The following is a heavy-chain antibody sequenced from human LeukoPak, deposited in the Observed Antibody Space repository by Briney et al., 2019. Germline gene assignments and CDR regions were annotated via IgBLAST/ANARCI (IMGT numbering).Heavy chain of an antibody. Sequence: GGSLRLSCAASGFTFSSYEMNWVRQAPGKGLEWVSYISSSGSTIYYADSVKGRFTISRDNAKNSLYLRMNSLRAEDTAVYYCARVDYDFWSGYWGVDYWGQGTLVTVSS. V-gene: IGHV3-48*03. CDR2: ISSSGSTI. CDR3: ARVDYDFWSGYWGVDY. D-gene: IGHD3-3*01. CDR1: GFTFSSYE. J-gene: IGHJ4*02.